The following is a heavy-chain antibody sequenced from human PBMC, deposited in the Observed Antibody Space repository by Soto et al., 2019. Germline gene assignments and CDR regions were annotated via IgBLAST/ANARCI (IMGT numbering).Heavy chain of an antibody. V-gene: IGHV4-59*01. Sequence: QVQLQESGPGLVKPSETLSLTCTVSGGSISSYYWSWIRQPPGKGLEWIGYIYYSGSTNYNPSLKSRVTISVDTSKIQFSLKLSSVTAADTAVYYCARDSRHWTTVTTFYNYYMDVWGKGTTVTVSS. CDR2: IYYSGST. J-gene: IGHJ6*03. D-gene: IGHD4-17*01. CDR3: ARDSRHWTTVTTFYNYYMDV. CDR1: GGSISSYY.